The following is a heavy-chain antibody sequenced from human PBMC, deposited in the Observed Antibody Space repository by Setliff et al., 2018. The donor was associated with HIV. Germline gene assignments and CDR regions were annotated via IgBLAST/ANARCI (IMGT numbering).Heavy chain of an antibody. CDR2: IYPGDSDT. J-gene: IGHJ6*02. V-gene: IGHV5-51*01. D-gene: IGHD2-15*01. CDR3: ARLGGICSGGSCTALAYTMDV. CDR1: GYSFSSYW. Sequence: ESLQISCKGSGYSFSSYWIGWVRQMPGKGLEWMGIIYPGDSDTRYSPSFQGQVTISADKSISTAYLQCSSLKASDTAMYYCARLGGICSGGSCTALAYTMDVWGQGTTVTVSS.